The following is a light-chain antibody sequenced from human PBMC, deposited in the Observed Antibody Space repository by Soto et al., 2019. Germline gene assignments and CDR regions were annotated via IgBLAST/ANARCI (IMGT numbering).Light chain of an antibody. J-gene: IGKJ2*01. CDR3: QHYNSYSYT. CDR1: QSISNW. CDR2: RTS. Sequence: DIQMTQSPSTLPASVGDRVTITCRASQSISNWLAWYQQKPGQAPKLLIFRTSSLESGVPSRFSGSGCGTEFTLTISSLQPDDFATYYCQHYNSYSYTFGQGTKLEIK. V-gene: IGKV1-5*03.